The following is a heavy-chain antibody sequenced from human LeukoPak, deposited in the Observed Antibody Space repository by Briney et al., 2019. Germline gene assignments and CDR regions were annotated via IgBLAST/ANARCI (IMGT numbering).Heavy chain of an antibody. D-gene: IGHD6-19*01. J-gene: IGHJ4*02. Sequence: GGSLRLSCAASGFTFSSYWMTWVRQAPGKGLEWVANIKEDGSEKYYVDSVKGRFTISRDNAKNSLYLQVNSLRAEDTAAYYCARQLSGWYDADPYWGQGTLVTVSS. CDR3: ARQLSGWYDADPY. CDR1: GFTFSSYW. V-gene: IGHV3-7*05. CDR2: IKEDGSEK.